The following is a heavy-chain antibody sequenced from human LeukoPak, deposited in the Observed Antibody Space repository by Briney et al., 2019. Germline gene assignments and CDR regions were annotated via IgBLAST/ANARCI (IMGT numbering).Heavy chain of an antibody. CDR1: GASISSSNW. D-gene: IGHD5-24*01. Sequence: SGTLSLTCAVSGASISSSNWWSWVRQPPGKGLEWIGEVFHSGSTNYNPSLKSRVTMSADRSKNQFSLKLSSVTAADTVVYYCAREVRDGYNYFDYWGQGTLVTVSS. J-gene: IGHJ4*02. CDR2: VFHSGST. CDR3: AREVRDGYNYFDY. V-gene: IGHV4-4*02.